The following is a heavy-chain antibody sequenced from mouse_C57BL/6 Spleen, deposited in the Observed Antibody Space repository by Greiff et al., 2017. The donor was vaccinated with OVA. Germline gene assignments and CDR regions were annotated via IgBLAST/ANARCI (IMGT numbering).Heavy chain of an antibody. V-gene: IGHV2-2*01. CDR1: GFSLTSYG. Sequence: VKVVESGPGLVQPSQSLSITCTVSGFSLTSYGVHWVRQSPGKGLEWLGVIWSGGSTDYNAAFISRLSISKDNSKSQVFFKMNSLQADDTAIYYCARGRTTGFDYWGQGTTLTVSS. D-gene: IGHD2-14*01. CDR3: ARGRTTGFDY. J-gene: IGHJ2*01. CDR2: IWSGGST.